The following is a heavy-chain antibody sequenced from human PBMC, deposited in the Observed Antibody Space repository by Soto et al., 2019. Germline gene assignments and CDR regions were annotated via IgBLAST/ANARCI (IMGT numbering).Heavy chain of an antibody. V-gene: IGHV3-21*01. D-gene: IGHD6-19*01. CDR3: ARDRVAVAGIDY. Sequence: PGGSLRLSCAASGFPFSGYAINWVRQAPGKGLEWVSIISSSGSNTYYADSVKGRFTISRDNAKNSLYLQMNSLRAEDTAVYYCARDRVAVAGIDYWGQGTLVTVSS. J-gene: IGHJ4*02. CDR2: ISSSGSNT. CDR1: GFPFSGYA.